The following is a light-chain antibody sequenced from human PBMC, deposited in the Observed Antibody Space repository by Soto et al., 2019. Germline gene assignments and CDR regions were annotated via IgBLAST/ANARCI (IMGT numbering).Light chain of an antibody. V-gene: IGKV1-9*01. CDR3: QKHNSSPLS. CDR1: QDISSY. CDR2: AAS. J-gene: IGKJ4*01. Sequence: DVQLTQSPSFLSASVGDRVTITCRTSQDISSYLAWYQQKPGKAPQLLIYAASTLQSGVPSRFSGSGSGTEFTLTISSLQPEDVATYYCQKHNSSPLSFGGGTKVEI.